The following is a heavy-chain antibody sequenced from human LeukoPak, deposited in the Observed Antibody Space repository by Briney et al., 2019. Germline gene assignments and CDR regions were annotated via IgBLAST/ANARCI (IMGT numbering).Heavy chain of an antibody. Sequence: PSETLSLTCTVSGGSISDYYWNWIRQPPGKGLEWIGYIYYSGSTTYNPSLKSRVTMSVDTAKNQFSLKLRSVTAADTAVYYCARGYFCSSSNCYLRPMDVWGKGTTVTVSS. J-gene: IGHJ6*03. D-gene: IGHD2-2*01. CDR3: ARGYFCSSSNCYLRPMDV. CDR2: IYYSGST. CDR1: GGSISDYY. V-gene: IGHV4-59*01.